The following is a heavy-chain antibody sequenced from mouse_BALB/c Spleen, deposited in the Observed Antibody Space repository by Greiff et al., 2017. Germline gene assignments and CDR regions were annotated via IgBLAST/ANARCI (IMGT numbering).Heavy chain of an antibody. D-gene: IGHD1-1*01. CDR3: TGGYGSSYYAMDY. V-gene: IGHV1-69*02. CDR1: GYTFTSYW. Sequence: VQLQQPGAELVRPGASVKLSCKASGYTFTSYWINWVKQRPGQGLEWIGNIYPSDSYTNYNQKFKDKATLTVDKSSSTAYMQLSSPTSEDSAVYYCTGGYGSSYYAMDYWGLGTSVTVSS. CDR2: IYPSDSYT. J-gene: IGHJ4*01.